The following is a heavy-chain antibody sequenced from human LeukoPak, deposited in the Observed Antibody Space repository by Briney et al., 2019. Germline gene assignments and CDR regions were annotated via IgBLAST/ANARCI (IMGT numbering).Heavy chain of an antibody. CDR1: RFTFCDFH. V-gene: IGHV3-11*04. D-gene: IGHD1-26*01. J-gene: IGHJ6*03. CDR3: ARDPYSGSYGAYYYYYMDV. CDR2: INSSGRNI. Sequence: GGTLSLSCSAYRFTFCDFHMMWMPHAPGKGREWVTYINSSGRNIDYAYSVKVRFTRSRYNGKSSLYLQMHSLRAQDTVFCYCARDPYSGSYGAYYYYYMDVWGKGTTVTISS.